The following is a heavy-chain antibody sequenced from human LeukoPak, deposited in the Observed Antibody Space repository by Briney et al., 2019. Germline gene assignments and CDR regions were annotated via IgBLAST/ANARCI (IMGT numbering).Heavy chain of an antibody. D-gene: IGHD2-2*01. V-gene: IGHV4-59*01. J-gene: IGHJ3*02. CDR2: IYYSGST. CDR1: GGSISSYY. Sequence: SEALSLTCTVSGGSISSYYWSWIRQPPGKGLEWLGYIYYSGSTNYNPSLKSRVTISVDTSKNQFSLKLSSVTAADTAVYYCARRCSSTSCKGAFDIWGQGTMVTVSS. CDR3: ARRCSSTSCKGAFDI.